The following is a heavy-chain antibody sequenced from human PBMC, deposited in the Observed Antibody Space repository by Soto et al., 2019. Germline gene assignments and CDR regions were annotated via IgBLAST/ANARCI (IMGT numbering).Heavy chain of an antibody. V-gene: IGHV3-30*18. CDR1: GFTFSSYG. Sequence: GGSLRLSCAASGFTFSSYGMHWVRQAPGKGLEWVAVISYDGSNKYYADSVKGRFTISRDNSKNTLYLQMNSLRAEGTAVYYCAKDRAARYYYYYGMDVWGQGTTVTVSS. CDR3: AKDRAARYYYYYGMDV. D-gene: IGHD6-6*01. CDR2: ISYDGSNK. J-gene: IGHJ6*02.